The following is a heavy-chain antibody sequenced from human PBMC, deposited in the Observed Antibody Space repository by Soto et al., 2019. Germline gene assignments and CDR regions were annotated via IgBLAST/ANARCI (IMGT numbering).Heavy chain of an antibody. CDR3: ARDHEWSRAYFDY. CDR1: GGSISSYY. Sequence: PSETLSLTCTVSGGSISSYYWIWIRQPAGKGLEWIGRIYTSGSTNYNPSLKSRVTMSVDTSKNQFSLKLSSVTAADTAVYYCARDHEWSRAYFDYWGQGTLVTVSS. CDR2: IYTSGST. D-gene: IGHD6-6*01. V-gene: IGHV4-4*07. J-gene: IGHJ4*02.